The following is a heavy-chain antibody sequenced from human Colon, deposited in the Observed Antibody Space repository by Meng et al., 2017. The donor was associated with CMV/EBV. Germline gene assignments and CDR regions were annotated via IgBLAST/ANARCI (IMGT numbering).Heavy chain of an antibody. Sequence: QIPLKESGPTLVKPAQTLTLTCSFSGFSLSTITVSVGWIRQPPGKALEWLVLIHGDDTNEYNPSLSNRLTVTRDTSKNQVFLTLTNVDPVDTGTYYCVQRHSSSTGEVHWGQGTLVTVSS. D-gene: IGHD6-6*01. CDR3: VQRHSSSTGEVH. V-gene: IGHV2-5*02. CDR1: GFSLSTITVS. J-gene: IGHJ4*02. CDR2: IHGDDTN.